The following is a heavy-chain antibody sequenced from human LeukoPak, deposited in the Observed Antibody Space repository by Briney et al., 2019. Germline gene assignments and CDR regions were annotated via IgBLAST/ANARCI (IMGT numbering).Heavy chain of an antibody. D-gene: IGHD3-9*01. CDR2: ISGSGIST. V-gene: IGHV3-23*01. Sequence: GGSLRLSCAASGFIFSNYAMSWVRQAPGKGLEWVSSISGSGISTYYSDSVKGRFTISRDNSKNTLYLQMNSLRAEDTAVYYCAKGDNDILTGYYNSFDYWGQGTLVTVSS. CDR3: AKGDNDILTGYYNSFDY. J-gene: IGHJ4*02. CDR1: GFIFSNYA.